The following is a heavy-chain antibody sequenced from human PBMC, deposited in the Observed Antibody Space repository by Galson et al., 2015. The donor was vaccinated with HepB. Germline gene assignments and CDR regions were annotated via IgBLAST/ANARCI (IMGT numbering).Heavy chain of an antibody. CDR1: GFTFSNAW. D-gene: IGHD2-15*01. V-gene: IGHV3-15*01. Sequence: SLRLSCAASGFTFSNAWMSWVRQAPGKGLEWVGRIKSKTDGGTTDYAAPVKGRFTISRDDSKNTLYLQMNSLKTEDTAVYYCATESGGPMLDPWGQGTLVTVSS. J-gene: IGHJ5*02. CDR2: IKSKTDGGTT. CDR3: ATESGGPMLDP.